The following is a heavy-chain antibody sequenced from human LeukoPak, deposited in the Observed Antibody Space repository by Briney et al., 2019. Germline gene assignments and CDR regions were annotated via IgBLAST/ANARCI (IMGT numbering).Heavy chain of an antibody. CDR1: GGSISSSNW. J-gene: IGHJ5*02. V-gene: IGHV4-4*02. CDR3: ARGLGGGSFLYNWFDP. D-gene: IGHD2-15*01. CDR2: IYHSGST. Sequence: PSETLSLTCAVSGGSISSSNWWSWVRQPPGKGLEWIGEIYHSGSTNYNPSLKSRVTISVDTSKNQFSLKLSSVTAADTAVYYCARGLGGGSFLYNWFDPWGQGTLVTVSS.